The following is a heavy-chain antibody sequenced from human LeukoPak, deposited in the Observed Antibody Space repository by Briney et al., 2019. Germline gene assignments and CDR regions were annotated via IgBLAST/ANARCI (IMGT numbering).Heavy chain of an antibody. D-gene: IGHD2-15*01. CDR2: ISYDGSNK. Sequence: GGSLRLSCAASGFTFSSYAMHWVRQAPGKGLEWVAVISYDGSNKYYADSVKGRFTISRDNSKNTLYLQMNSLRAEDTAVYYCARDSPASSGEVDYWGQGTLVTVSS. J-gene: IGHJ4*02. CDR3: ARDSPASSGEVDY. CDR1: GFTFSSYA. V-gene: IGHV3-30*04.